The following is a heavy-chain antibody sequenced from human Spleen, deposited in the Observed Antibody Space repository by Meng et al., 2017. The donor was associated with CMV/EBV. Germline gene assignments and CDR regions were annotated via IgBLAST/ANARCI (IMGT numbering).Heavy chain of an antibody. D-gene: IGHD1-26*01. CDR1: GGSISSYY. CDR3: ASETGRVGATNYFDY. CDR2: IYTSGST. Sequence: QGPRQESGPGLVKPSENLSLPCTVSGGSISSYYWSWTRQPAGKGLEWIGRIYTSGSTNYNPSLKSRVTMSVDTSKNQFSLKLSSVTAADTAVYYCASETGRVGATNYFDYWGQGTLVTVSS. J-gene: IGHJ4*02. V-gene: IGHV4-4*07.